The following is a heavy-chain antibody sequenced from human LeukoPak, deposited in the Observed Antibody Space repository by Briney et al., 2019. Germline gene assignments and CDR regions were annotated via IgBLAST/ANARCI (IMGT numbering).Heavy chain of an antibody. V-gene: IGHV5-51*01. CDR3: ARPLYYGDYAKYYFDY. CDR2: IYPGDSDT. Sequence: GESLKISCKGSGYSFTSYWIGWVRQMPGEGLEWMGIIYPGDSDTRYSPSFQGQVTISADKSISTAYLQWGSLKASDTAMYYCARPLYYGDYAKYYFDYWGQGTLVTVSS. J-gene: IGHJ4*02. CDR1: GYSFTSYW. D-gene: IGHD4-17*01.